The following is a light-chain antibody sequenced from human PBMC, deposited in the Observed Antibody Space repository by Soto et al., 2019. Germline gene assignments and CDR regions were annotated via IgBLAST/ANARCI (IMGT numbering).Light chain of an antibody. CDR2: DAS. J-gene: IGKJ1*01. CDR3: QQYYSRRT. CDR1: QSVSGW. V-gene: IGKV1-5*01. Sequence: DSLKLRSRCTPYAYVGDTVTVTCRASQSVSGWLAWYQQKPGNAPKFLIYDASTLESGVPSRFSGGGSGTEFTLTISSLQPDDSATYFCQQYYSRRTFGQGTKVDI.